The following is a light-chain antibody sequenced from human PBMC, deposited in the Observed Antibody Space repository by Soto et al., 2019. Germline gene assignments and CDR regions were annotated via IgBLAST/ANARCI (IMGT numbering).Light chain of an antibody. CDR3: CSYTTSSTWV. J-gene: IGLJ3*02. CDR1: NSDVGSYDY. V-gene: IGLV2-14*01. CDR2: DVT. Sequence: QSVLTQPASVSGSPGQSITISCTGTNSDVGSYDYVSWYQQHPGKVPKLIIYDVTYRPSGVSYRFSGSKSVNTASLTISGLQAEDEADYYCCSYTTSSTWVFGGGTKLTVL.